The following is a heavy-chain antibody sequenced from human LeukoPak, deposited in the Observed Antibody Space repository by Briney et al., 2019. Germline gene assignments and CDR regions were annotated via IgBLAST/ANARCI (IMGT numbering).Heavy chain of an antibody. J-gene: IGHJ5*02. D-gene: IGHD2-15*01. CDR1: GYTFTGYY. CDR3: ARESCSGGSCYEKTNWFDP. V-gene: IGHV1-2*02. Sequence: ASVKVSCKASGYTFTGYYMHWVRQAPGQGLEWMGWINPNSGGTNYAQKFQGRVTMTRDTSISTAYMELSRLRSDDTAVYYCARESCSGGSCYEKTNWFDPWGQGTLVTVSS. CDR2: INPNSGGT.